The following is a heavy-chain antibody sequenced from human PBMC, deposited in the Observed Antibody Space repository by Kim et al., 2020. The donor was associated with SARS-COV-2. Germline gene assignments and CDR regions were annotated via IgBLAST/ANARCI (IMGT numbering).Heavy chain of an antibody. CDR3: AGSYYVWGNCRGGYFDY. Sequence: SETLSLTCTVSGGSVSSGGYYWSWIRQLPGKGLEWIGYISYTGSTYYNPSLKSRLSTSVDTSKNQFSLWLSSVTAADTAVYYCAGSYYVWGNCRGGYFDYWGEGTLVTVSS. CDR1: GGSVSSGGYY. CDR2: ISYTGST. J-gene: IGHJ4*02. D-gene: IGHD3-16*01. V-gene: IGHV4-31*03.